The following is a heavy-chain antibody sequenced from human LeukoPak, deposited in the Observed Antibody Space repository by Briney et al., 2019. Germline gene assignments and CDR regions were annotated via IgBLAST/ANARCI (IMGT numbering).Heavy chain of an antibody. CDR1: GGTFSSYA. CDR2: IIPILGIA. Sequence: SVKVSCKASGGTFSSYAISWVRQAPGQGLEWMGRIIPILGIANYAQKLQGRVSMTTDTSTSTAYMELRSLRSDDTAVYYCARDFGVVITPIDYWGQGTLVTVSS. J-gene: IGHJ4*02. V-gene: IGHV1-69*04. D-gene: IGHD3-3*01. CDR3: ARDFGVVITPIDY.